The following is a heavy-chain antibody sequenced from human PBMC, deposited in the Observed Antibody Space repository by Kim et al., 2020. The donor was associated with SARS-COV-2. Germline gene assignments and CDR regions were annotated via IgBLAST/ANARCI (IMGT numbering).Heavy chain of an antibody. J-gene: IGHJ4*02. CDR3: ARVPFKFDSSGSSSYFDY. V-gene: IGHV4-61*08. D-gene: IGHD3-22*01. CDR2: IYNSGST. Sequence: SETLSLTCTVSGVSVSSDDYYWTWIRQPPGKGLEWIGNIYNSGSTKYNPSLESRVAITVDTSKNQFSLKLTSVTAADTAVFFCARVPFKFDSSGSSSYFDYWGQGTLVTVSS. CDR1: GVSVSSDDYY.